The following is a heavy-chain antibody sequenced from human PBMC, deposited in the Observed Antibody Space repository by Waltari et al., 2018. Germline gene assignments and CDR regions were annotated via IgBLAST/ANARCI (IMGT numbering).Heavy chain of an antibody. Sequence: EVQLLESGGGLVQTGGSLRLSCAASGFTFSSYAMSWVRQAPGKGLEWVSAISGSGGSTYYADSVKGRFTISRDNSKNTLYLQMNSLRAEDTAVYYCAKGDDSSGQIDYWGQGTLVTVSS. V-gene: IGHV3-23*01. J-gene: IGHJ4*02. CDR3: AKGDDSSGQIDY. CDR2: ISGSGGST. D-gene: IGHD3-22*01. CDR1: GFTFSSYA.